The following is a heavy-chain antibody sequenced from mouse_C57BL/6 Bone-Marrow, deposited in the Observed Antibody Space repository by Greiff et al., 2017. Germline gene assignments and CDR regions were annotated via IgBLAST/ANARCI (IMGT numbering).Heavy chain of an antibody. CDR2: IYPGSGNT. CDR1: GYTFTDYY. Sequence: VQLKESGAELVRPGASVKLSCQASGYTFTDYYINWVKQRPGQGLEWIARIYPGSGNTYYNEKFKGKATLTAAKSSSTAYMKFSSLTSEDSAVYFCARDYYGSSFWYFDVWGTGTTVTGSS. D-gene: IGHD1-1*01. CDR3: ARDYYGSSFWYFDV. V-gene: IGHV1-76*01. J-gene: IGHJ1*03.